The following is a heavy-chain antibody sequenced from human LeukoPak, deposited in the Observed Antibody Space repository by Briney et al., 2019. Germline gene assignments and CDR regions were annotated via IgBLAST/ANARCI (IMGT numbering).Heavy chain of an antibody. J-gene: IGHJ4*02. V-gene: IGHV1-2*02. CDR1: GYTFTGYY. CDR2: INPNSGGT. Sequence: ASVKVSCMASGYTFTGYYMHWVRQAPGQGLEWMGLINPNSGGTNYAQKFHGRVTMTRDTSISTAYMELSRLRSNDTAVYYCARDFAGTNWGQGTLVTVPS. D-gene: IGHD1-26*01. CDR3: ARDFAGTN.